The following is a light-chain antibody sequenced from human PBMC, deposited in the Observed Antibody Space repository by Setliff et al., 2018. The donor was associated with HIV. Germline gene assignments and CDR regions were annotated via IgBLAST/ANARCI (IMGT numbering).Light chain of an antibody. Sequence: IQMTQSPSTLSASVGDRVTITCRASQSIRNWLAWYQQNPGKAPKLLIYKASNVESGVPSRFSGSGSGTEFTLTISSLQPDDFATYYCQQYNSYSFTFGPGTKVDNK. CDR2: KAS. CDR1: QSIRNW. V-gene: IGKV1-5*03. CDR3: QQYNSYSFT. J-gene: IGKJ3*01.